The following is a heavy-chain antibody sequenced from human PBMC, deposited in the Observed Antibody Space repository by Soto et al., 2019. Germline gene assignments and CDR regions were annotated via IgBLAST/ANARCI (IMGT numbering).Heavy chain of an antibody. D-gene: IGHD6-13*01. Sequence: PGESLKISCKGSGYSFTIYWIGWVRQMPGKDLEWMGIIYPGDSDTRYSPSFQGQVTISADKSISTAYLQWSSLKASDTAMYYCARXRPVSSWQTYYYYGMDVWGQGTTVTVSS. CDR1: GYSFTIYW. CDR3: ARXRPVSSWQTYYYYGMDV. J-gene: IGHJ6*02. CDR2: IYPGDSDT. V-gene: IGHV5-51*01.